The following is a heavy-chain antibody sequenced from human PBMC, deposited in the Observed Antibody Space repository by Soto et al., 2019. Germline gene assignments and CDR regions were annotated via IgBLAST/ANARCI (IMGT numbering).Heavy chain of an antibody. Sequence: GGSLRLSCAASGFTFSSYGMHWVRQAPGKGLEWVAVISYDGSNKYYADSVKGRFTNSRDNSKNTLYLQMHSLRAEDTAVYYCAKDDGSNPEGFRYYYYYGMDVWGQGTTVTVSS. J-gene: IGHJ6*02. CDR2: ISYDGSNK. CDR1: GFTFSSYG. D-gene: IGHD3-10*01. V-gene: IGHV3-30*18. CDR3: AKDDGSNPEGFRYYYYYGMDV.